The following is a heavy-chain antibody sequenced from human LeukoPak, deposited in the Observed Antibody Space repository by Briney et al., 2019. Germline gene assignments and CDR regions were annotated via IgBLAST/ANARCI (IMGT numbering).Heavy chain of an antibody. J-gene: IGHJ4*02. CDR3: AKAPVTTCRGAYCYPFDY. CDR2: IRYDGSNK. D-gene: IGHD2-21*01. Sequence: GGSLRLSCAASGFTFSSYGMHWVRQAPGKGLEWVAFIRYDGSNKYYADSVKGRFTISRDNSKNTLFLQMNRLRPEDAAVYYCAKAPVTTCRGAYCYPFDYWGQGTLVTVSS. V-gene: IGHV3-30*02. CDR1: GFTFSSYG.